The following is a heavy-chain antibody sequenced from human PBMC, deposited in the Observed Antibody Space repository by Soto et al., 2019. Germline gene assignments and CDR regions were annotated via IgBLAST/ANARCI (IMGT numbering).Heavy chain of an antibody. Sequence: GGSLRLSCAASGFTFSGSAMHWVRQASGKGLEWVGRIRSKANSYATAYAASVKGRFTISRDDSKNTAYLQMNSLKTEDTAVYYCIRRAVGATTDDAFDIWGQGTMVPVSS. D-gene: IGHD1-26*01. CDR2: IRSKANSYAT. J-gene: IGHJ3*02. CDR1: GFTFSGSA. V-gene: IGHV3-73*01. CDR3: IRRAVGATTDDAFDI.